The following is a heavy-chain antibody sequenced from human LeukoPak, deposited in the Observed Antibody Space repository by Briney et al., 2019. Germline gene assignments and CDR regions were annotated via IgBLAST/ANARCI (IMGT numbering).Heavy chain of an antibody. CDR1: GFTVSSNY. J-gene: IGHJ4*02. V-gene: IGHV3-53*01. CDR2: IYSGGNT. Sequence: GGSLRLSCAASGFTVSSNYMNWVRQAPGKGLEWVSIIYSGGNTHYADSVKGRFTISRDNSQNTLYLQMNSLRPEDTAVYYCAGGGGWLTDHWGQGTLVAVSS. D-gene: IGHD4-23*01. CDR3: AGGGGWLTDH.